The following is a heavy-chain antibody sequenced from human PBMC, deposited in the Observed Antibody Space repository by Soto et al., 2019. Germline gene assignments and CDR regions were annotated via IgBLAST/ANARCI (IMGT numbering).Heavy chain of an antibody. CDR2: ISAYNGNT. V-gene: IGHV1-18*01. CDR3: ARQYSYGSRGDYYYMDV. CDR1: GYTFTSYG. Sequence: ASVKVSCKASGYTFTSYGISWVRQAPGQGLEWMGWISAYNGNTNYAQKLQGRVTMTTDTSTSTAYMELRSLRSDDTAVYYCARQYSYGSRGDYYYMDVWGKGTTVTVSS. D-gene: IGHD5-18*01. J-gene: IGHJ6*03.